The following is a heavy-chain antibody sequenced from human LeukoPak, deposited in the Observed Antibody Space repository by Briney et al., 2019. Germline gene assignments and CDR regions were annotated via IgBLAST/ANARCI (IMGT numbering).Heavy chain of an antibody. D-gene: IGHD6-6*01. CDR2: ISSSSSYI. V-gene: IGHV3-21*01. Sequence: GGSLRLSCAASGFTFSSYSMNWVRQAPGKGLEWVSSISSSSSYIYYADSVKGRFTISRDNAKNSLYLQMNSLRAEDTAVYYCARDRPPLRYSSSSSLMAYWGQGTLVTVSS. CDR3: ARDRPPLRYSSSSSLMAY. J-gene: IGHJ4*02. CDR1: GFTFSSYS.